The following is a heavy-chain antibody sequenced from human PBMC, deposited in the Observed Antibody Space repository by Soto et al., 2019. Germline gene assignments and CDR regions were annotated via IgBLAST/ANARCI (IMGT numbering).Heavy chain of an antibody. Sequence: QVQLVESGGGLVKPGGSLRLSCAASGFTFSDYYMSWIRLAPGKGLEWVSYISSSGDTDYADSVKGRFTISRDNAKNSLSLQMNSLRAEDTAVYYCARYCTLTRVNCYNAYWGQGTLVTVSP. D-gene: IGHD2-2*02. CDR2: ISSSGDT. J-gene: IGHJ4*02. CDR1: GFTFSDYY. CDR3: ARYCTLTRVNCYNAY. V-gene: IGHV3-11*01.